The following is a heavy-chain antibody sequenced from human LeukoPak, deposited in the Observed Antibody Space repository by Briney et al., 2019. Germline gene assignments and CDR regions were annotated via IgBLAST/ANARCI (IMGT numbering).Heavy chain of an antibody. CDR3: ARQLGYSSGWYALPNLGIVDY. J-gene: IGHJ4*02. CDR2: IYTSGST. Sequence: SETLSLTCTVSGGSISSGSYYWSWIRQPAGKGLEWIGHIYTSGSTNYNPSLKSRVTISVDTSKNQFSLRLSSVTAADTAVYYCARQLGYSSGWYALPNLGIVDYWGQGTLVTVSS. V-gene: IGHV4-61*09. CDR1: GGSISSGSYY. D-gene: IGHD6-19*01.